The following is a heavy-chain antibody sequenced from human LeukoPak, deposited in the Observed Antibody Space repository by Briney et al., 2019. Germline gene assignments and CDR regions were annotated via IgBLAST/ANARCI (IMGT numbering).Heavy chain of an antibody. V-gene: IGHV3-7*01. CDR2: IKQDGSEK. D-gene: IGHD3-10*01. Sequence: GGSLRLSCAASGFTFSSYWMSWVRQAPGKGLEWVANIKQDGSEKYYVDSVKGRFTISRDNAKNSLYLQMNSLRAEDTAVYYCAREPRLNYFPDAFDIWGQGTMVTVSS. J-gene: IGHJ3*02. CDR3: AREPRLNYFPDAFDI. CDR1: GFTFSSYW.